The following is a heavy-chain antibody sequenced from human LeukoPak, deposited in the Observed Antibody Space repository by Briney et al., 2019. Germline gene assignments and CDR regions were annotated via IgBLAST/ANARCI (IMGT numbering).Heavy chain of an antibody. Sequence: GGSLRLSCAASGFTFSSYAMHWVRQAPGKGLEYVSAISSNGGSTYYANSVKGRFTISRDNSKNTLYLQMGSLRAEDMAVYYCAREVSYCGGDCYSLYDYWGQGTLVTVSS. J-gene: IGHJ4*02. CDR2: ISSNGGST. CDR3: AREVSYCGGDCYSLYDY. D-gene: IGHD2-21*02. V-gene: IGHV3-64*01. CDR1: GFTFSSYA.